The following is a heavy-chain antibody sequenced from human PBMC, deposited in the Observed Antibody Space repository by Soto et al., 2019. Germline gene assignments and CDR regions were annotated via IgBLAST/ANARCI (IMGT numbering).Heavy chain of an antibody. Sequence: PXASLKISCKGCGYKLIDYWIGWVRQVPGKGLEWMGSIYPGDFDIKYGPSFQGQVTISADKSITTVYLQWSSLKASDTGIYYCARAFGVEYYDRRSWYSAYWGQGTQVTLSS. CDR1: GYKLIDYW. CDR2: IYPGDFDI. J-gene: IGHJ4*02. V-gene: IGHV5-51*01. CDR3: ARAFGVEYYDRRSWYSAY. D-gene: IGHD3-16*01.